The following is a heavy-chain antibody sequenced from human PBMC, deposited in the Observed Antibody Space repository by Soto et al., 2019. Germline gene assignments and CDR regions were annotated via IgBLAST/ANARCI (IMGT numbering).Heavy chain of an antibody. CDR3: ARDEGGYDILTGYYKAHHFDY. J-gene: IGHJ4*02. CDR2: IIPIFGTA. D-gene: IGHD3-9*01. Sequence: QVQLVQSGAEVKKPGSSVKVSCKASGGTFSSYAISWVRQAPGQGLEWMGGIIPIFGTANYAQKFQGRVTITADESTSTAYMELSSLRSEDTAVYYCARDEGGYDILTGYYKAHHFDYWGQGVPVTVSS. CDR1: GGTFSSYA. V-gene: IGHV1-69*01.